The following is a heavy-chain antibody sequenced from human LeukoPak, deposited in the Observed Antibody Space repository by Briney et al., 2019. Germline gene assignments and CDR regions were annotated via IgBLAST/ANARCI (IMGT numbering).Heavy chain of an antibody. D-gene: IGHD3-10*01. CDR1: GGSISSSSYY. J-gene: IGHJ4*02. CDR3: AIITMVRGVPDY. Sequence: SETLSLTCTVSGGSISSSSYYWGWIRQPPGEGLEWIGSIYYSGSTYYNPSLKSRVTISVDTSKNQFSLKLSSVTAADTAVYYCAIITMVRGVPDYWGQGTLVTVSS. CDR2: IYYSGST. V-gene: IGHV4-39*01.